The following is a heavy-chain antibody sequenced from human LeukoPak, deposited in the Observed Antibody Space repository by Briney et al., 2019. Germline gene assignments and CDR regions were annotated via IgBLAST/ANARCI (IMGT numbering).Heavy chain of an antibody. CDR2: INSDGSST. CDR1: GFTFSSYW. CDR3: AQWGGTVVIGY. Sequence: PGGSLLLSCAASGFTFSSYWMHWVRQAPGRGLVWVSRINSDGSSTSYADSVKGRFTISRNKDKNSLYLQMNSLRAEDTAVYYCAQWGGTVVIGYWGQGTLVTVSS. V-gene: IGHV3-74*01. D-gene: IGHD4-23*01. J-gene: IGHJ4*02.